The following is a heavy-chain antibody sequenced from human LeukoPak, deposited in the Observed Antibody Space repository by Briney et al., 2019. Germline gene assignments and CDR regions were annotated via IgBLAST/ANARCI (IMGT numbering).Heavy chain of an antibody. Sequence: GGSLRLSCAASGFIFSRYAMHWVRQAPGKGLEWVANIKPDGTEGYYVDSLKGRFTISRDNAKNSLYLQMNSLRTEDTAVYYCARSGGYGWDYWGQGTLVTVSS. V-gene: IGHV3-7*01. CDR2: IKPDGTEG. CDR3: ARSGGYGWDY. CDR1: GFIFSRYA. J-gene: IGHJ4*02. D-gene: IGHD5-12*01.